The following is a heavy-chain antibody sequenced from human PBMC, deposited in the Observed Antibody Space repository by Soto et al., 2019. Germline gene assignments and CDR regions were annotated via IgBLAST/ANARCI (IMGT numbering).Heavy chain of an antibody. Sequence: GASVKVSCKASGGTFSSYAISWVRQAPGQGLEWMGGIIPIFGTANYAQKFQGRVTITADKSTSTAYMELSSLRSEYTTVYYCARGEYYDFWSDPGGWFDPWGQVTLVTASP. CDR3: ARGEYYDFWSDPGGWFDP. V-gene: IGHV1-69*06. J-gene: IGHJ5*02. CDR2: IIPIFGTA. CDR1: GGTFSSYA. D-gene: IGHD3-3*01.